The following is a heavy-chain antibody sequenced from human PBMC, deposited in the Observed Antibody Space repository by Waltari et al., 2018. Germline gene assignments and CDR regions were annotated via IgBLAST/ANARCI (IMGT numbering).Heavy chain of an antibody. J-gene: IGHJ3*02. CDR1: GVIFSSPG. CDR2: ISYDGSNK. D-gene: IGHD7-27*01. V-gene: IGHV3-30*03. CDR3: ASPGASGGAFDI. Sequence: QVQLVESGVGVVQPGRALRHTCSATGVIFSSPGTHWDRQAPGKGLEWVAVISYDGSNKYYADSVKGRFTISRDNSKNTLYLQMNSLRAEDTAVYYCASPGASGGAFDIWGQGTMVTVSS.